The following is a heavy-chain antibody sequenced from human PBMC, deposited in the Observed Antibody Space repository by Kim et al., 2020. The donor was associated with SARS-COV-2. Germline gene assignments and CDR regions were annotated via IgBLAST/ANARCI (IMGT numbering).Heavy chain of an antibody. J-gene: IGHJ6*02. CDR3: ARDSSITIFGVVIMVPDYYYYGMDV. D-gene: IGHD3-3*01. CDR1: GYTFTSYY. CDR2: INPSGGST. Sequence: ASVKVSCKASGYTFTSYYMHWVRQAPGQGLEWMGIINPSGGSTSYAQKFQGRVTMTRDTSTSTVYMELSSLRSEDTAVYYCARDSSITIFGVVIMVPDYYYYGMDVWGQGTTVTVSS. V-gene: IGHV1-46*01.